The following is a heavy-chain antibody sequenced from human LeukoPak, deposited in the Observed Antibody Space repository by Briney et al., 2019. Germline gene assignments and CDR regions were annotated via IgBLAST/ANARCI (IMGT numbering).Heavy chain of an antibody. D-gene: IGHD3-3*01. CDR2: IKEDGSQK. Sequence: PGGSLRLSCAASRFTFTTSWMAWVRQAPGKGLEWVATIKEDGSQKYYVDFVKGRFTISRDNAKNSLSLQMNNLGVEDTAVYFWVRNLAYDCFDIWVQGTTVTVSS. CDR3: VRNLAYDCFDI. V-gene: IGHV3-7*01. J-gene: IGHJ3*02. CDR1: RFTFTTSW.